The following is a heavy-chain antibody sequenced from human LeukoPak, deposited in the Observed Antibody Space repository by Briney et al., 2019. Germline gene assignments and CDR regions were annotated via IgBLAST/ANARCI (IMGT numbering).Heavy chain of an antibody. Sequence: SETLSLTCAVYGGSFSGYYWSWIRQPPGKGLEWIGEINHSGSTNYNPSLKSRVTISVDTSKNQFSLKLSSVTAADTAVYHCARDNWNYGSSMDVWGQGTTVTVSS. CDR1: GGSFSGYY. D-gene: IGHD1-7*01. J-gene: IGHJ6*02. CDR3: ARDNWNYGSSMDV. CDR2: INHSGST. V-gene: IGHV4-34*01.